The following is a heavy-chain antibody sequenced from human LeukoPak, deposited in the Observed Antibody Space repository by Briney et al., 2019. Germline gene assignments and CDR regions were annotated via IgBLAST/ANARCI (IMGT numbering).Heavy chain of an antibody. CDR3: TTLFGDYAPSDY. CDR2: IKSKTDGGTL. CDR1: GFTFSNAW. V-gene: IGHV3-15*01. Sequence: GGSLRLSCAASGFTFSNAWMNWVRQAPGKGLEWVGRIKSKTDGGTLDYAAPVKGRFTLSRDDSKSTLYLQLNSLKTEDTAIYFCTTLFGDYAPSDYWGQGTLVTVSS. D-gene: IGHD4-17*01. J-gene: IGHJ4*02.